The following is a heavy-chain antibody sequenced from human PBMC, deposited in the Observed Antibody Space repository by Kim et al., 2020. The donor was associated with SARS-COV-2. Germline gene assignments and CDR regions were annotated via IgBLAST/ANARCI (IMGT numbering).Heavy chain of an antibody. CDR1: GFTFSSYG. Sequence: GGSLRLSCAASGFTFSSYGMHWVRQAPGKGLEWVAVIWYDGSNKYYADSVKGRFTISRDTSKNTVYLQMNSLRAEDTAVYYCAKAVLSYCGGDCGGDAF. J-gene: IGHJ3*01. V-gene: IGHV3-33*06. CDR3: AKAVLSYCGGDCGGDAF. CDR2: IWYDGSNK. D-gene: IGHD2-21*01.